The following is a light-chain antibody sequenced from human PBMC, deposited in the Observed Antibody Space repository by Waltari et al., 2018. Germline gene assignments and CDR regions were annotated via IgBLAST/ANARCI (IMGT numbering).Light chain of an antibody. Sequence: QSVLTQPPSVSGAPGQRVTISCTGSGSNIGAGYDVHWYQQLPRAAPKLLIYGSTGRPCGVPARFFGSTSGTSASLAITGLQAEDEADYYCQSYDTSLSVVFGGGTKLTVL. CDR2: GST. V-gene: IGLV1-40*01. CDR1: GSNIGAGYD. CDR3: QSYDTSLSVV. J-gene: IGLJ3*02.